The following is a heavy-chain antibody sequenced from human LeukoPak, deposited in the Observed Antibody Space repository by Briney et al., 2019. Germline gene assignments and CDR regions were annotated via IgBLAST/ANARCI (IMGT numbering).Heavy chain of an antibody. CDR1: GFNFDEYP. J-gene: IGHJ4*02. V-gene: IGHV3-43*02. D-gene: IGHD3-10*01. CDR3: AKFYGSGTYYNNYFDY. Sequence: WGSLRLSCAASGFNFDEYPMHWVRQAPGKGLEWVAAINGNGGSTDYADSVKGRCTISRDNNKNSLFLQMNSLRTEDTALYYCAKFYGSGTYYNNYFDYWGPGTLVTVSS. CDR2: INGNGGST.